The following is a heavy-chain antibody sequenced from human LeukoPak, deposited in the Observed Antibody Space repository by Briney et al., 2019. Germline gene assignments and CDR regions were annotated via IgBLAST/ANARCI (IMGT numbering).Heavy chain of an antibody. Sequence: KPSETLSLTCTVSGGSISSYYWSWIRQPAGKGLEWIGRIYTSGSTNYNPSLKSRVTVSLDTSTSQVSLRLTSVTAADTAVYYCARHPFATPFDHWGRGILVTVSS. CDR1: GGSISSYY. D-gene: IGHD2-15*01. J-gene: IGHJ4*02. CDR3: ARHPFATPFDH. V-gene: IGHV4-4*07. CDR2: IYTSGST.